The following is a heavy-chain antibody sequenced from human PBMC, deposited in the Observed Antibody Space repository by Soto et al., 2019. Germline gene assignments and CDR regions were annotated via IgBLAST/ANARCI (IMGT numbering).Heavy chain of an antibody. CDR3: ARDHRYAFDI. V-gene: IGHV3-48*01. Sequence: SGGSLRLSCAASGFTFSTYSMNWVRQAPGKGLEWISYFRGRDGTISYADSVKDRFTIARDNAKNSLYLQMNSLRAEDTAVYYCARDHRYAFDIWGQGTMVTVSS. J-gene: IGHJ3*02. CDR2: FRGRDGTI. CDR1: GFTFSTYS.